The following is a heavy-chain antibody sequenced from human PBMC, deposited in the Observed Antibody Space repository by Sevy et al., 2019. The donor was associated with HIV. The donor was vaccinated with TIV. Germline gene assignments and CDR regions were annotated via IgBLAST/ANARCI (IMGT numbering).Heavy chain of an antibody. V-gene: IGHV3-21*01. CDR3: ARVVAYCSGGSCFPGYYYGMDV. CDR1: GFTFSSYN. J-gene: IGHJ6*02. D-gene: IGHD2-15*01. Sequence: GGSLRLSCAASGFTFSSYNMNWVRQAPGKGLEWVSSISSSSNYIYYGDSMKGRFTIYRDNAKNSLYLQMNSLRAEDTAVYYCARVVAYCSGGSCFPGYYYGMDVWGQGTTVTVSS. CDR2: ISSSSNYI.